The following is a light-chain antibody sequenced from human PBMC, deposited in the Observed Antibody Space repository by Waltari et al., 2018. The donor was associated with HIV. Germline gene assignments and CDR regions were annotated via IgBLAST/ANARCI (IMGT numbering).Light chain of an antibody. CDR1: DTDFGLRNF. CDR3: ASFTGDDTVM. V-gene: IGLV2-14*03. J-gene: IGLJ3*02. CDR2: HFD. Sequence: SAVTQPASVSGLPGQSVTISCTGHDTDFGLRNFVSWYQQPPGKVPRLIFSHFDSRASGTPDRFSASKSGETAFLTISSLRTEDEGLYYCASFTGDDTVMFGGGTLVTVL.